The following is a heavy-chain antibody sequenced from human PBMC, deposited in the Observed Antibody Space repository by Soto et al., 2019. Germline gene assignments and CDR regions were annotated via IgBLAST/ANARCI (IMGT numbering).Heavy chain of an antibody. CDR2: VSADGSTT. Sequence: EVQLLDSGGGWVQPGGSLRLSCVASGFVFSDYAMSWVRQAPGKGLEWVSAVSADGSTTYYANSVKGRLTVSRVNSKNTLYLEMNTLRAEDTAIYYCASVPIWCGSSSCYTEGFDSWGQGTRVTVSS. CDR3: ASVPIWCGSSSCYTEGFDS. J-gene: IGHJ4*02. D-gene: IGHD2-2*01. V-gene: IGHV3-23*01. CDR1: GFVFSDYA.